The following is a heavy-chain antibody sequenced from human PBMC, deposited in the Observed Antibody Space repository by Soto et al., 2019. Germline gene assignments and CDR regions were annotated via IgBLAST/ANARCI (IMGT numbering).Heavy chain of an antibody. Sequence: GASVKVSCKASGYTFTSYGISWVRQAPGQGLEWMGWISAYNGNTNYAQKLQGRVTMTTDTSTSTACMELRSLSSDDTAVYYCARDEGAYYYDSSGSPPGAFDIWGQGTMVTVSS. D-gene: IGHD3-22*01. CDR3: ARDEGAYYYDSSGSPPGAFDI. J-gene: IGHJ3*02. CDR2: ISAYNGNT. CDR1: GYTFTSYG. V-gene: IGHV1-18*04.